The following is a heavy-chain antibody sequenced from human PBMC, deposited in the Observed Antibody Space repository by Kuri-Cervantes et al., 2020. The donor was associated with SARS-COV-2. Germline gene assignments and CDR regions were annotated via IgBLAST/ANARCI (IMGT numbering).Heavy chain of an antibody. V-gene: IGHV1-8*01. CDR3: AVLVARASGY. CDR1: GYTFTSYD. CDR2: MNPNSGNT. J-gene: IGHJ4*02. D-gene: IGHD2-8*02. Sequence: GESLKISCKGSGYTFTSYDINWVRQATGQGLEWMGWMNPNSGNTGYAQKFQGRVTMTRNTSISTAYMELSSLRSEDTAVYYCAVLVARASGYWGQGTLVTVSS.